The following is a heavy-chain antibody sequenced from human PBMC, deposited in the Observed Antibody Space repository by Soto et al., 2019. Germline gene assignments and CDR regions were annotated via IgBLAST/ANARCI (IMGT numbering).Heavy chain of an antibody. CDR2: INASNGNT. CDR3: ARDKGSGSYIDYYYIAV. CDR1: GYTFTSYA. Sequence: QVQLVQSGAEVKKPGASVKVSCKASGYTFTSYAMHWVRQAPGQRLEWMGWINASNGNTNYSQKFQGRDTITRDTSARTAYMELSSLRSAVTAVYYCARDKGSGSYIDYYYIAVWGKGTTVTVSS. J-gene: IGHJ6*03. V-gene: IGHV1-3*01. D-gene: IGHD3-10*01.